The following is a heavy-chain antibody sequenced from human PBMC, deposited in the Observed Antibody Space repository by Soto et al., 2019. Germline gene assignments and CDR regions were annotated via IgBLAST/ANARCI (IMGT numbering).Heavy chain of an antibody. CDR2: IYHSGST. D-gene: IGHD3-22*01. CDR3: ARVLPYDSSGYYLDAFDI. V-gene: IGHV4-4*02. Sequence: QVQLQESGPGLVKPSGTLSLTCAVSGGSISSSNWWSWVRQPPGKGLEWIGEIYHSGSTNYNPSLNSRVTIAVDKSKNQFSLKLSSVTAADTAVYYCARVLPYDSSGYYLDAFDIWGQGTMVTVSS. J-gene: IGHJ3*02. CDR1: GGSISSSNW.